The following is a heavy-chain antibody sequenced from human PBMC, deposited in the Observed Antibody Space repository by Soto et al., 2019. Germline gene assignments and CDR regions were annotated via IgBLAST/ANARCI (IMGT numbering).Heavy chain of an antibody. Sequence: QLQLQESGPGLVKPSETLSLTCTVSGGSISNNNYYWGWVRQPPGKGLEWIGSIYYSKTTYYNPSLKSRVTMFADTSNNQVSLMVTSVTVADTAVYYCARLAAYDFWRGGNWFDPWGQGILVTVSS. V-gene: IGHV4-39*01. CDR1: GGSISNNNYY. J-gene: IGHJ5*02. D-gene: IGHD3-3*01. CDR2: IYYSKTT. CDR3: ARLAAYDFWRGGNWFDP.